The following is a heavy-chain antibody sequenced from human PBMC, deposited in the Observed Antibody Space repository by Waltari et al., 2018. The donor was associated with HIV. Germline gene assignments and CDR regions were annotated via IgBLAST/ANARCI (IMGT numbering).Heavy chain of an antibody. D-gene: IGHD2-15*01. Sequence: EVQLVESGGNLVQPGGSLRLSCAASGFTFNSYWMHWVRQAPGKGLVWVSRSNRDATSTADADSVKGRFTISRDNAKNTLYLQMNSLRAEDTAVYYCARGFRVGCSDATCYSHYWGQGTLVTVSS. CDR2: SNRDATST. CDR3: ARGFRVGCSDATCYSHY. CDR1: GFTFNSYW. V-gene: IGHV3-74*01. J-gene: IGHJ4*02.